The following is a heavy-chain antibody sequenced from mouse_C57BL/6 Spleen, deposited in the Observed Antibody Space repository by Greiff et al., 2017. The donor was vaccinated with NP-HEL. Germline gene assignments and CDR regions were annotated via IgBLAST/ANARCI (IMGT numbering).Heavy chain of an antibody. CDR3: ARRGGPIYYYGSSYSAWFAY. V-gene: IGHV1-18*01. Sequence: EVQLVESGPELVKPGASVKIPCKASGYIFTDYNMDWVKQSHGKSLEWIGDINPNNGGTIYNQKFKGKATLTVDKSSSTAYMELRSLTSEDTAVYYCARRGGPIYYYGSSYSAWFAYWGQGTLVTVSA. CDR2: INPNNGGT. D-gene: IGHD1-1*01. CDR1: GYIFTDYN. J-gene: IGHJ3*01.